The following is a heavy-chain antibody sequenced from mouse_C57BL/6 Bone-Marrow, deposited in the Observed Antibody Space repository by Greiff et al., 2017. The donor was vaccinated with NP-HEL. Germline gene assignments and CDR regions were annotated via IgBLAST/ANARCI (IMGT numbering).Heavy chain of an antibody. CDR2: INPSSGYT. CDR1: GYTFTSYW. J-gene: IGHJ3*01. Sequence: QVQLQQSGAELAKPGASVKLSCKASGYTFTSYWMHWVKQRPGQGLEWIGYINPSSGYTKYNQKFKDKAALTADKSSSTAYMQLSSLTYEDSAVYYCARYSLYDYDGAWFAYWGQGTLVTVSA. D-gene: IGHD2-4*01. CDR3: ARYSLYDYDGAWFAY. V-gene: IGHV1-7*01.